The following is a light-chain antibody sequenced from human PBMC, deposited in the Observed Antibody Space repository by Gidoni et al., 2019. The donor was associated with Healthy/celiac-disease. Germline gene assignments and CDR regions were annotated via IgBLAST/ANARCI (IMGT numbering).Light chain of an antibody. V-gene: IGKV1-39*01. CDR2: AAS. CDR3: QQSYSTPLT. Sequence: SQSISSYLNWYQQKPGKAPKLLIYAASSLQSGVPSRFSGSGSGTDFTLTISSLQPEDFATYYCQQSYSTPLTFGGGTKVEIK. CDR1: QSISSY. J-gene: IGKJ4*01.